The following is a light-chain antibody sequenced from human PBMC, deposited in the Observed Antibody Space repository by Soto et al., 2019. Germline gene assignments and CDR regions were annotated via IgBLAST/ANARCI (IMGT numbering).Light chain of an antibody. V-gene: IGKV3D-20*02. CDR1: QSVSSSY. J-gene: IGKJ4*01. CDR2: GAS. CDR3: QQRSNWTLT. Sequence: EIVLTQSPGTLSLSPGERATLSCRSSQSVSSSYLAWYQQKLGQAPRLLISGASSRATAITDRFSGSGSGTDCTLTISSLEPEDFAVYYCQQRSNWTLTLGGGTKVDIK.